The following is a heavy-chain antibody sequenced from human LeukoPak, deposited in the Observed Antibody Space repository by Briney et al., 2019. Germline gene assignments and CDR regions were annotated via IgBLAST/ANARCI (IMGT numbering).Heavy chain of an antibody. V-gene: IGHV4-34*01. D-gene: IGHD2-21*01. CDR3: ARSHIEGY. CDR2: INHSGST. Sequence: SETLSLTCAVYGGSFSGYYWSWIRQPPGKGLEWIGEINHSGSTNYNPSLKSRVTISVDTSKNQFSLKLSSVTAADTAVYYCARSHIEGYWGQGTLVTVSS. J-gene: IGHJ4*02. CDR1: GGSFSGYY.